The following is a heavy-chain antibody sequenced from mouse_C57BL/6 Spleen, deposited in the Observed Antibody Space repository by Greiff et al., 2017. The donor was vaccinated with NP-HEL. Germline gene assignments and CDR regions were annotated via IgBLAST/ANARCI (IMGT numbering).Heavy chain of an antibody. CDR1: GYTFTSYW. V-gene: IGHV1-69*01. CDR3: ARSLSAY. D-gene: IGHD6-1*01. Sequence: QVQLQQPGAELVMPGASVKLSCKASGYTFTSYWMHWVKQRPGQGLEWIGEIDPSDSYTNYNQKFKGKSTLTVDKSSSPAYMQLSSLTSEDSAVYYCARSLSAYWGQGTLVTVSA. J-gene: IGHJ3*01. CDR2: IDPSDSYT.